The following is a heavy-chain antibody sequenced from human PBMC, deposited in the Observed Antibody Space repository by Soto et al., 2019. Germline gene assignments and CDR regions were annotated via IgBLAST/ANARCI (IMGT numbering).Heavy chain of an antibody. CDR2: IYWDDDK. CDR3: EHRVLSTGFGLGTTIAIDFDF. CDR1: GFSLTNSGVG. Sequence: QITLNESGPTQVKPRQTLTLTCTFSGFSLTNSGVGVGWIRQSPGKAPECLALIYWDDDKRYSPSLKRRLTITKDSFKNPVVLTMAALDPADTATYYCEHRVLSTGFGLGTTIAIDFDFWGPGTPVDVAS. D-gene: IGHD3-3*01. V-gene: IGHV2-5*02. J-gene: IGHJ4*02.